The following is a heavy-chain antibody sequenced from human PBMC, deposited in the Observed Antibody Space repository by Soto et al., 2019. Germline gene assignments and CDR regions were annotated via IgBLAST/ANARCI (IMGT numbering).Heavy chain of an antibody. CDR1: SASISRSSSY. Sequence: PSDTLSLTCTVSSASISRSSSYWGWIRQPPGKGLEWIGTLSGSGNTYYNPSLKSRITMSVDTSKSQLSLKLSSVTAADTAVYFCARGLLLAITDAYAFDAWGHATLVTV. CDR2: LSGSGNT. CDR3: ARGLLLAITDAYAFDA. J-gene: IGHJ3*01. V-gene: IGHV4-39*01. D-gene: IGHD3-9*01.